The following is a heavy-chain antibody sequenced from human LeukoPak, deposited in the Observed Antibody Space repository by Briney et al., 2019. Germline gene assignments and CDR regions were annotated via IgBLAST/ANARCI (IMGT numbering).Heavy chain of an antibody. V-gene: IGHV3-7*01. CDR2: IKQDGSEK. CDR3: ARAGKSASDRYFDY. Sequence: GGSLRLSCAASGFTFSSYWMSWVRQAPGKGLEWVANIKQDGSEKYYVDSVKGRFTISRDNAKNSLYLQMNSLRAEDTAVYYCARAGKSASDRYFDYWGQGTLVTVSS. D-gene: IGHD3-3*01. CDR1: GFTFSSYW. J-gene: IGHJ4*02.